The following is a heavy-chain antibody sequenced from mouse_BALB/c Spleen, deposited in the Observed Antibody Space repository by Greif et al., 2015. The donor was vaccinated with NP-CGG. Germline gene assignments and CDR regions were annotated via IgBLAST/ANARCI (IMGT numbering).Heavy chain of an antibody. V-gene: IGHV5-6-3*01. D-gene: IGHD2-14*01. J-gene: IGHJ4*01. CDR1: GFTFSSYG. CDR3: ARGGYRGAMDY. Sequence: EVKVVESGGGLVQPGGSLKLSCAASGFTFSSYGKSWVRQTPDKRLELVATINSNGGSTYYPDSVKGRFTISRDNAKNALYLQMSSLKSEDTAMYYCARGGYRGAMDYWGQGTSVTASS. CDR2: INSNGGST.